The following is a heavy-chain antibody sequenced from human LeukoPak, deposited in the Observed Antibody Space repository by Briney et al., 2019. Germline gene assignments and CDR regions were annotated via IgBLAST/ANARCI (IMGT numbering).Heavy chain of an antibody. CDR3: ARDLVTVTKGFDI. J-gene: IGHJ3*02. CDR1: GDSFSSHY. CDR2: ISHIERT. D-gene: IGHD4-17*01. Sequence: SETLSLTCAVSGDSFSSHYWTWIRQSPGTGLEWIGYISHIERTNYNPSLKSRVTISIDTSKNQFSLKLRSVTAADTAVYYCARDLVTVTKGFDIWGQGTMVSVSS. V-gene: IGHV4-59*11.